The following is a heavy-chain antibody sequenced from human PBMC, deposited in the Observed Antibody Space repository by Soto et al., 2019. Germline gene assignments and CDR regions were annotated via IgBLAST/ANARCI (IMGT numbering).Heavy chain of an antibody. CDR2: ISSSSSTI. D-gene: IGHD2-8*02. CDR3: ASGFTGQVVYYYGMEV. J-gene: IGHJ6*02. CDR1: GFTFSSYS. Sequence: EVQLVESGGGLVQPGGSLRLSCAASGFTFSSYSMNWVRQAPGKGLEWVSYISSSSSTIYYADSVKGRFTISRDNAKNSLYLQMHRLRDQDTALYYGASGFTGQVVYYYGMEVWGQGTTVTVSS. V-gene: IGHV3-48*02.